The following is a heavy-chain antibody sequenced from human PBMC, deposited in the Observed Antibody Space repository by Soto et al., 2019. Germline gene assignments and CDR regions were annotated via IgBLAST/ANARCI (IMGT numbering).Heavy chain of an antibody. V-gene: IGHV4-34*01. J-gene: IGHJ4*02. D-gene: IGHD5-12*01. Sequence: QVQLQQWGAGLLKPSETLSLTCAVSGGTLNGNFWGWIRQPPGKRLEWIGEIKPNGDTNYNSSLKSRVTISVDTSKNQFSLKLTSVTAADTAVYYCARERDSLLAASYYFDHWGQGIVVTVSS. CDR2: IKPNGDT. CDR1: GGTLNGNF. CDR3: ARERDSLLAASYYFDH.